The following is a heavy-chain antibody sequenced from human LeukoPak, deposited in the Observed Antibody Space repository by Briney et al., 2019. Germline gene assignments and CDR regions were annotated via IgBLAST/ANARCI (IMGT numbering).Heavy chain of an antibody. CDR3: ARGSVQLWLRDTYYYMDV. CDR2: INWNGRIT. J-gene: IGHJ6*03. V-gene: IGHV3-20*04. CDR1: GFTFDDYA. D-gene: IGHD5-18*01. Sequence: GGSLRLSCAASGFTFDDYAMNWVRQVPGRGLEWVSGINWNGRITEYADSVKDRFTISRQNTKNSLYLYMNNLGGEDTAVYFCARGSVQLWLRDTYYYMDVWGKGTTVTVSS.